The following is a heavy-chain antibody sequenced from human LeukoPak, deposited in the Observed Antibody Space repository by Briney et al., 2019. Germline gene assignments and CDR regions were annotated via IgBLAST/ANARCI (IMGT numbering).Heavy chain of an antibody. CDR3: TSDTYYYDSTGLGHWFDP. J-gene: IGHJ5*02. CDR1: GYTFTGYY. Sequence: ASVKVSCKASGYTFTGYYMHWVRQAPGQGLKWMGWINPNSGGTNYAQKFQGRVTMTRDTSISTAYMELSSLGSDDTAVYYCTSDTYYYDSTGLGHWFDPWGQGTLVTVSS. D-gene: IGHD3-22*01. CDR2: INPNSGGT. V-gene: IGHV1-2*02.